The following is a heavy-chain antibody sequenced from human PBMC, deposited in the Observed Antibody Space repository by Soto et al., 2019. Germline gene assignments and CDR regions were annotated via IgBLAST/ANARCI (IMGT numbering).Heavy chain of an antibody. CDR3: VRVGYWSGYSCHCMDV. D-gene: IGHD3-3*01. CDR2: ISADNVHT. V-gene: IGHV1-18*01. J-gene: IGHJ6*03. Sequence: QVQLVQSGGEVKAPGASVKVSCKASGYTFTSYGFNWVRQAPGQGLEWMGWISADNVHTNYAQKFQGRVTMTTDTFTSTAYMELRSLRSDDTAVYYCVRVGYWSGYSCHCMDVWGRGKRVTVSS. CDR1: GYTFTSYG.